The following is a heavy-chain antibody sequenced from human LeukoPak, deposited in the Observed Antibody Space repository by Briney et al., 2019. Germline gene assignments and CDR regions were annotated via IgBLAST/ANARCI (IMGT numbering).Heavy chain of an antibody. CDR3: VREYSSSSGRAFDI. D-gene: IGHD6-6*01. J-gene: IGHJ3*02. CDR1: GFTFSMYW. CDR2: IITDGSGT. V-gene: IGHV3-74*01. Sequence: GVSLRLSCAASGFTFSMYWMHWVRHQPGRWRVWVSRIITDGSGTNSADSVKGRLTISRDNAKNTLYLQMNSLRAEDTAVYYCVREYSSSSGRAFDIWGQGTMVTVSP.